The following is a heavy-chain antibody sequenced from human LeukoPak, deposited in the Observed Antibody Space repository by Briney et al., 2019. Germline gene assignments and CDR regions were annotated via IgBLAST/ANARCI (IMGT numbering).Heavy chain of an antibody. CDR1: GGSISSGGYY. CDR2: ISYSGST. D-gene: IGHD3-3*01. Sequence: SETLSLTCTVSGGSISSGGYYWSWIRQHPGKGLEWIGYISYSGSTYYNPSLKSRVTISVDTSKNQFSLKLSSVTAADTAVYYCARDPISIFGVSYYYGMDVWGQGTTVTVSS. V-gene: IGHV4-30-4*08. J-gene: IGHJ6*02. CDR3: ARDPISIFGVSYYYGMDV.